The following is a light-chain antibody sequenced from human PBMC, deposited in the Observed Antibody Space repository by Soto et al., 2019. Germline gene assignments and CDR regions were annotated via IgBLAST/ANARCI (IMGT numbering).Light chain of an antibody. J-gene: IGKJ1*01. CDR1: QAISTW. CDR2: SAS. CDR3: QQPNSFPRT. Sequence: DIQMTQSPSSVSASVGDRVTITCRASQAISTWLAWYQQNPGKAPKLLIYSASHLPSGVPSRFSGSGSGTDFTLTISSLQPEDFATYYCQQPNSFPRTFGQGTKVEIK. V-gene: IGKV1D-12*01.